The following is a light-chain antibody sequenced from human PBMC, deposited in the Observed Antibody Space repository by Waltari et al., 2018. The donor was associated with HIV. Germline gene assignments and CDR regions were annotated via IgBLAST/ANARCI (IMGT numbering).Light chain of an antibody. CDR1: RGSIASNH. V-gene: IGLV6-57*03. CDR2: EDN. Sequence: NFMLTQPHSVSESPGTTVTISCARSRGSIASNHVQWYQQRPGSAPTPVMYEDNQRPSGGPDRFSGSIDSSSKAAYLAISELKTEDESDYCWQSYDSTNPCIFGTGTRVTVL. CDR3: QSYDSTNPCI. J-gene: IGLJ1*01.